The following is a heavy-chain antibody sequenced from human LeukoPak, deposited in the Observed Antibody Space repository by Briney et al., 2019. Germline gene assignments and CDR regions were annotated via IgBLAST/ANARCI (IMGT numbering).Heavy chain of an antibody. CDR1: GFTFSTYE. J-gene: IGHJ3*02. Sequence: GGSLRLSCAASGFTFSTYEMNWVRQAPGKGLEWISYISNGGTTIYYADSVKGRFTISRDNAENSLYLQMNSLRAEDTAVYYCARRHTTWGAAFDIWGQGTMVTVSS. CDR3: ARRHTTWGAAFDI. D-gene: IGHD7-27*01. CDR2: ISNGGTTI. V-gene: IGHV3-48*03.